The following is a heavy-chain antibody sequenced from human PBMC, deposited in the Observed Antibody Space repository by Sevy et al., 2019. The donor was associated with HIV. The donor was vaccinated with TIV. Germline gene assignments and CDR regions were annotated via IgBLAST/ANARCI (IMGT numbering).Heavy chain of an antibody. D-gene: IGHD6-13*01. V-gene: IGHV3-53*01. CDR2: IYSGGST. J-gene: IGHJ4*02. CDR1: GLTVDSNY. CDR3: ARGGLDSNWFRSFDY. Sequence: GGSLRLSCAVSGLTVDSNYMSWVRQAPGKGLEWVSIIYSGGSTYYADSVKGRFTISTDNSKNTLDLQMNSLRAEDTAVYYCARGGLDSNWFRSFDYGGQGTLVTVSS.